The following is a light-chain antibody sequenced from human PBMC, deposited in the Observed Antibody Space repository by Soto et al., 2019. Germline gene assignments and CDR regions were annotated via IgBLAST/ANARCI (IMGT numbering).Light chain of an antibody. J-gene: IGLJ1*01. CDR2: SVS. CDR3: STYTLGSSYV. CDR1: SSDIGAYDH. Sequence: QSALTQPASVSGSPGQSITISCSGTSSDIGAYDHVAWFQQFPGKTPKLVIYSVSNRPSGVSYRFSGSKSGNTASLTISGPPADDEADYYCSTYTLGSSYVLGPGIKVTVL. V-gene: IGLV2-14*01.